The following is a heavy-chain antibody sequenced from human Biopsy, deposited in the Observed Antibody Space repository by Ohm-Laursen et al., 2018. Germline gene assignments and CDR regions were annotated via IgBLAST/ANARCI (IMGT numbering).Heavy chain of an antibody. J-gene: IGHJ4*02. CDR3: ERGGFFAYSTFDY. CDR1: GFTFSNYY. D-gene: IGHD4-11*01. CDR2: IKRDGTTT. Sequence: SLRLSCTASGFTFSNYYMHWVRQAPEKGLLWVSRIKRDGTTTDYAESVKGRFTISRDNAKNTLYLQMNSLRAEDTAVYYCERGGFFAYSTFDYWGQGALVTVSS. V-gene: IGHV3-74*01.